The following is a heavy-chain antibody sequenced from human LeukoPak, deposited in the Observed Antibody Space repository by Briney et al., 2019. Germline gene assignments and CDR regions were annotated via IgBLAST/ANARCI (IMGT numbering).Heavy chain of an antibody. V-gene: IGHV3-30*02. CDR3: AKDHKPEGNRYFDN. Sequence: GGSLRLSCAASGFTLSGFGVHWVRQAPGERLEWVAYILSDGIKKYYTDSMKSRFTISRDNSKNTLYLQKNTVRPEDTAVYNCAKDHKPEGNRYFDNCGQRALCTVSS. CDR1: GFTLSGFG. CDR2: ILSDGIKK. J-gene: IGHJ4*02.